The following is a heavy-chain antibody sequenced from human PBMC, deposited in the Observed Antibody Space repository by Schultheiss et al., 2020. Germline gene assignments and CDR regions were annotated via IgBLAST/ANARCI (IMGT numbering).Heavy chain of an antibody. D-gene: IGHD3-10*01. V-gene: IGHV3-33*01. CDR1: GFTFSSYG. CDR2: IWYDGSNK. CDR3: SRVTENSIVREVITAYYMDV. J-gene: IGHJ6*03. Sequence: GGSLRLSCAASGFTFSSYGMHWVRQAPGKGLEWVAVIWYDGSNKYYADSVKGRFTISRDNSKNTLYLQMNSLRAEDTAVYYCSRVTENSIVREVITAYYMDVWGKGTTVTVSS.